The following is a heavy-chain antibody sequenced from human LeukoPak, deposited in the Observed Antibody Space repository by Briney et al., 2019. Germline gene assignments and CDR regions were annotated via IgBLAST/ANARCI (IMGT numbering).Heavy chain of an antibody. D-gene: IGHD3-16*02. CDR3: ASLGSFGGVIALDY. J-gene: IGHJ4*02. CDR1: GYTFTGYY. V-gene: IGHV1-2*06. Sequence: APVKVSCKASGYTFTGYYMHWVRQAPGQGLEWMGRINPNSGGTNYAQKFQGRVTMTRGTSISTAYMELSRLRSDDTAVYYCASLGSFGGVIALDYWGQGTLVTVSS. CDR2: INPNSGGT.